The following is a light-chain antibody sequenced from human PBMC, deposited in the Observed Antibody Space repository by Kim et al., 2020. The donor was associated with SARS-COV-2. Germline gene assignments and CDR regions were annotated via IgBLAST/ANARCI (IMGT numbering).Light chain of an antibody. J-gene: IGLJ2*01. CDR1: SLRSYY. CDR2: GKN. Sequence: SELPQDPAVSVALGQTVSITCQGDSLRSYYATWYQQKPGQAPILVIYGKNNRPSGIPDRFSGSSSGNPASLTITGTQAGDEADYYCNSRDSNDNVVFGG. V-gene: IGLV3-19*01. CDR3: NSRDSNDNVV.